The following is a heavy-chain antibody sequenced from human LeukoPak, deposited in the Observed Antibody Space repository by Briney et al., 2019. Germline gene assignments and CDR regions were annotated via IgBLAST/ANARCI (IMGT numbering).Heavy chain of an antibody. D-gene: IGHD3-3*01. V-gene: IGHV3-30*02. Sequence: PGGSLRLSCAASGFTFSSYGMHWVRQAPGKGLEWVAFIRYDGSNKYYADSVKGRFTISRDNSKNTLYLQMNSLRPDDTAVYYCAKGWGIPIFGVVTNWGQGTLVTVSS. CDR1: GFTFSSYG. J-gene: IGHJ4*02. CDR2: IRYDGSNK. CDR3: AKGWGIPIFGVVTN.